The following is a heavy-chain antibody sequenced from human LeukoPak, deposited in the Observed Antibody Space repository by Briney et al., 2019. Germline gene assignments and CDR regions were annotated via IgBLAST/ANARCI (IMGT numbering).Heavy chain of an antibody. Sequence: GGSLRLSCAASGFTFSSYAMHWVRQAPGKGLEWVAFISYDGNNKYYADSVKGRFTISRDNSKNTLYLQMNSLRAEDTAVYHCARDAEFGFTMVRGVIINYFDYWGQGTLVTVSS. V-gene: IGHV3-30-3*01. D-gene: IGHD3-10*01. CDR2: ISYDGNNK. CDR3: ARDAEFGFTMVRGVIINYFDY. CDR1: GFTFSSYA. J-gene: IGHJ4*02.